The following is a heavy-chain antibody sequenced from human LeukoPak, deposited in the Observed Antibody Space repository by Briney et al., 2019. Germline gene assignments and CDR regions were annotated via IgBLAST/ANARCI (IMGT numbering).Heavy chain of an antibody. Sequence: AGGSLRLSCAASGFTFSSYGMHWVRQAPSMGLEWVAVIWYDGSNKYYADSVKGRFTISRDNSKNTLYLQMNSLRAEDTAVYYCAKRGPTGSPYYYYYMDVWGKGTTVTVSS. CDR2: IWYDGSNK. D-gene: IGHD3-10*01. CDR3: AKRGPTGSPYYYYYMDV. CDR1: GFTFSSYG. V-gene: IGHV3-30*02. J-gene: IGHJ6*03.